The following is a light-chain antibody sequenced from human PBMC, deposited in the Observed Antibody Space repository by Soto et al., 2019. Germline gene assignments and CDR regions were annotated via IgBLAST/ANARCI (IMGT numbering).Light chain of an antibody. CDR1: SSDVGGNNY. J-gene: IGLJ2*01. CDR3: SSYAGSNNVI. CDR2: EVT. Sequence: QSALTQPPSASGSPGQSVAISCTGTSSDVGGNNYVSWYQQHPGKAPKLMVYEVTKRPAGVPDRFSGSKPGNTASLTVSGLQAEDEADYYCSSYAGSNNVIFGGGTKVTVL. V-gene: IGLV2-8*01.